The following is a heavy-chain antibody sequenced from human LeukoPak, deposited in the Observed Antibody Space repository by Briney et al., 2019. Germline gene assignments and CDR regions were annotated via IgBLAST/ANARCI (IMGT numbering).Heavy chain of an antibody. CDR1: GGSFSGYY. CDR3: ARDSGSHRGSSWYVGGYFDY. Sequence: SETLSLTCAVYGGSFSGYYWSWIRQPPGKGLEWIGEINHSGSTNYNPSLKSRVTISVDTSKNQFSLKLSSVTAADTAVYYCARDSGSHRGSSWYVGGYFDYWGQGTLVTVSS. CDR2: INHSGST. J-gene: IGHJ4*02. V-gene: IGHV4-34*01. D-gene: IGHD6-13*01.